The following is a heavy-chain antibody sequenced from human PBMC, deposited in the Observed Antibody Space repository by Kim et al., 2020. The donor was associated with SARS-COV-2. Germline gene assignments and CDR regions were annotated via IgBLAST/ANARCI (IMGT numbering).Heavy chain of an antibody. Sequence: SETLSLTCTVSAGSISSSDDYWGWIRQPPGKGLEWIGTIYYSGTTYYNPSLKSRVTTSVDTSKNQFSLKLSAVTAADTAVYFCARYNYDTARLDYWGQGTLVTVSS. V-gene: IGHV4-39*07. D-gene: IGHD3-22*01. CDR2: IYYSGTT. CDR1: AGSISSSDDY. CDR3: ARYNYDTARLDY. J-gene: IGHJ4*02.